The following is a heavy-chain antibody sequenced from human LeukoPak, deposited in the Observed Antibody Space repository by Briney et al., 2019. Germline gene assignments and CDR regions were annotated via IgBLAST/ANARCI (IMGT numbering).Heavy chain of an antibody. CDR3: ARDSSAPWFDP. Sequence: GGSLRLSCAASGFTYSDYYMSWIRQAPGKGLEWVSYISSSGSTIYYADSVKGRFTISRDNAKNSLYLQMNSLRAEDTAVYYCARDSSAPWFDPWGQGTLVTVSS. CDR1: GFTYSDYY. CDR2: ISSSGSTI. D-gene: IGHD6-19*01. J-gene: IGHJ5*02. V-gene: IGHV3-11*04.